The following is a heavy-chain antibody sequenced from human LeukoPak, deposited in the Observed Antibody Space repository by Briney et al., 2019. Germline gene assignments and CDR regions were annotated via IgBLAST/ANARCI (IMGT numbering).Heavy chain of an antibody. Sequence: GGSLRLSCAASGFTFDDYAMHWVRQAPGKGLEWVSGISWNSGSIGYADSVKGRFTISRDNAKNSLYLQMNSLRAEDTAVYYCARARRGIAVAYDYWGQGTLVTVSS. V-gene: IGHV3-9*01. J-gene: IGHJ4*02. CDR2: ISWNSGSI. CDR1: GFTFDDYA. CDR3: ARARRGIAVAYDY. D-gene: IGHD6-19*01.